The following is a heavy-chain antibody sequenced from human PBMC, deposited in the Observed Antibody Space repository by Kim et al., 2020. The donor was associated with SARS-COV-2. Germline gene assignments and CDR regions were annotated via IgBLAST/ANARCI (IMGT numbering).Heavy chain of an antibody. CDR3: ARDRGSGWGELDY. Sequence: SETLSLTCTVSGGSISNYYWSWIRQPPGKGLEWIGYIYYNGITNYNPSLKSRVTISVDTSKNQVSLKVTSVIAADTAVYYCARDRGSGWGELDYWGQGTLATASS. V-gene: IGHV4-59*01. CDR1: GGSISNYY. J-gene: IGHJ4*02. D-gene: IGHD6-19*01. CDR2: IYYNGIT.